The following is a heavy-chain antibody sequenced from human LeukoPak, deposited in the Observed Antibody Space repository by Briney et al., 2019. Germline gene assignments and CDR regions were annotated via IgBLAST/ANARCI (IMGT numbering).Heavy chain of an antibody. CDR1: GFTFSSYN. Sequence: GGSLRLSCAASGFTFSSYNMNWVRQAPGKGLEWVSSISSSSSYIYYADSVKGRFTISRDNAKNSLYLQMNSLRAEDTAVYYCARGADYDFWSGTNYWGQGTLVTVSS. V-gene: IGHV3-21*01. CDR2: ISSSSSYI. J-gene: IGHJ4*02. CDR3: ARGADYDFWSGTNY. D-gene: IGHD3-3*01.